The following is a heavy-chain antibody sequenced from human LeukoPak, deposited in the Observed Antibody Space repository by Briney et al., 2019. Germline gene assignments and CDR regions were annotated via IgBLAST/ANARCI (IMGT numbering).Heavy chain of an antibody. J-gene: IGHJ5*02. V-gene: IGHV4-39*07. D-gene: IGHD3-22*01. CDR1: GASISSSRYY. Sequence: SETLSLTCTVSGASISSSRYYWGWIRQPPGKGLEWIGSISYSGTTYYNPSLKSRVTMSVDTSKNQFSLRLRSVTAADTAVYYCAKDRYENSGYQNWFDPWGQGTLVTVSS. CDR2: ISYSGTT. CDR3: AKDRYENSGYQNWFDP.